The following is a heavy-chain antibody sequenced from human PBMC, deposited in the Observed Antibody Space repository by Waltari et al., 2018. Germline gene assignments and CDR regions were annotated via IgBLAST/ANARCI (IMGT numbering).Heavy chain of an antibody. CDR2: INHSGST. V-gene: IGHV4-34*01. Sequence: QVQLQQWGAGLLKPSETLSLTCAVYGGSFSGYSWSWIRQPPGKGLEWIGEINHSGSTNYNPSLKSRVTISVDTSKNQFSLKLSSVTAADTAVYYCASGRLHVLDYWGQGTLVTVSS. J-gene: IGHJ4*02. CDR3: ASGRLHVLDY. D-gene: IGHD4-4*01. CDR1: GGSFSGYS.